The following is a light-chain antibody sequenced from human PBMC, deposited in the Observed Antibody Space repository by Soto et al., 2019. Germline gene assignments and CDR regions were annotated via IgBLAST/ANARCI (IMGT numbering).Light chain of an antibody. CDR2: EVS. Sequence: QSALTQPASVSGSPGQSITISCTGTSSDVGGYNYVSWYQQHPGKAPKLMIYEVSNRPSGVSNRFSGSKSGNTASLTISGLQAEDEAEYYCSSYTSGSTWVFGGGTQLTVL. J-gene: IGLJ3*02. CDR3: SSYTSGSTWV. CDR1: SSDVGGYNY. V-gene: IGLV2-14*01.